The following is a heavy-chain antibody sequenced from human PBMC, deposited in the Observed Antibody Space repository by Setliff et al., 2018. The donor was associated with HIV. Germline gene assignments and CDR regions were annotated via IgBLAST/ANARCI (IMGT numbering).Heavy chain of an antibody. J-gene: IGHJ3*02. CDR3: ATDAYHDFLTSPTPGAFDI. CDR1: GGTFSSYA. Sequence: SVKVSCKASGGTFSSYAISWVRQAPGQGLEWMGGIIPIFGTANYAQKFQGRVTMTEDTATETAYMELSSLRSEDTAVYYCATDAYHDFLTSPTPGAFDIWGQGTVVTVSS. CDR2: IIPIFGTA. V-gene: IGHV1-69*06. D-gene: IGHD3-9*01.